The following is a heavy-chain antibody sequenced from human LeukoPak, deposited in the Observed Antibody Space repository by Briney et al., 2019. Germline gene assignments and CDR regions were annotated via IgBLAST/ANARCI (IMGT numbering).Heavy chain of an antibody. J-gene: IGHJ4*02. CDR3: ARDRGVDYYDSSGYYYDS. D-gene: IGHD3-22*01. Sequence: SETLSLTCTVSGGSISSYYWSWIRQPPGKGLEWIGYIYYSGSTNYNPSLKSRVTISVDTSKNQFSLKLSSVTAADTAVYYCARDRGVDYYDSSGYYYDSWGQGTLVTVSS. CDR1: GGSISSYY. V-gene: IGHV4-59*01. CDR2: IYYSGST.